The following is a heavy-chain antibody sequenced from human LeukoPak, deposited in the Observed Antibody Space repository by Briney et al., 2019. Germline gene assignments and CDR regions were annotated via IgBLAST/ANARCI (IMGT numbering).Heavy chain of an antibody. J-gene: IGHJ4*02. CDR3: SRGAFD. CDR2: IYNTGST. D-gene: IGHD3-16*01. CDR1: GFTVSSNY. V-gene: IGHV3-66*01. Sequence: GGSLRLSCAASGFTVSSNYMNWIRQAPGEGLEWVSEIYNTGSTFYAASVKGRFTISRDTSKNTLYLQMNNLRVDDTAVYYCSRGAFDWGQGTLVTVSS.